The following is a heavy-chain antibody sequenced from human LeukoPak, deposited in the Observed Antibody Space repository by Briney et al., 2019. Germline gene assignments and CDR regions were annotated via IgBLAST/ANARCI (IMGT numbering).Heavy chain of an antibody. Sequence: GGSLRLSCAASGFTFSSYAMHWDRQAPGKGLEWVAVISYDGSNKYYADSVKGRFTISRDNSKNTLYLQMNSLRAEDTAVYYCARDSSAGDYENYFDYWGQGTLVTVSS. CDR3: ARDSSAGDYENYFDY. D-gene: IGHD4-17*01. J-gene: IGHJ4*02. CDR1: GFTFSSYA. CDR2: ISYDGSNK. V-gene: IGHV3-30*04.